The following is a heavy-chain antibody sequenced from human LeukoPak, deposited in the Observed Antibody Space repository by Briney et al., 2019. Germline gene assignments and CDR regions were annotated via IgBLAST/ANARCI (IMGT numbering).Heavy chain of an antibody. CDR1: GFSFSSYG. CDR3: ARDQRGFSYPKYYFDY. Sequence: PGGSLRLSCAASGFSFSSYGMHWVRQAPGKGLEWVAVIWYDGTNKYYADSVKGRFTISRDNSKNTLYLQMNSLRAEDTAVYYCARDQRGFSYPKYYFDYWGQGTLVTVSP. D-gene: IGHD5-18*01. CDR2: IWYDGTNK. J-gene: IGHJ4*02. V-gene: IGHV3-33*01.